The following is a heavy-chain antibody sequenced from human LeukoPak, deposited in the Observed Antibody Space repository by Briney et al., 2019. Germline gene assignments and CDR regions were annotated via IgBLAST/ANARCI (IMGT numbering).Heavy chain of an antibody. CDR2: IYYSGST. CDR3: ARETHSGFGVDAFDI. CDR1: GGSISSYY. V-gene: IGHV4-59*01. D-gene: IGHD3-10*01. Sequence: PSETLSLTCTVSGGSISSYYWSWIRQPPGKGLEWIGYIYYSGSTNYNPSLKSRVTISVDTSKNQFSLKLSSVTAADTAVYYCARETHSGFGVDAFDIWGQGTMVTVSS. J-gene: IGHJ3*02.